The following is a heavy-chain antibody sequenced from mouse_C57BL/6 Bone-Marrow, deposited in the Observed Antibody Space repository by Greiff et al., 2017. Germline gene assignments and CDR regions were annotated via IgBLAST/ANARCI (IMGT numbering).Heavy chain of an antibody. J-gene: IGHJ4*01. Sequence: QVQLQQPGAELVKPGASVKMSCKASGYTFTSYWITWVKQRPGQGLEWIGDIYPGSGSTNYNEKFKSKATLTVDTSSSTAYMQLSSLTSEDSAVYYCARTAQGRGGLDYWGQGTPVTVSA. CDR1: GYTFTSYW. CDR2: IYPGSGST. D-gene: IGHD3-2*02. V-gene: IGHV1-55*01. CDR3: ARTAQGRGGLDY.